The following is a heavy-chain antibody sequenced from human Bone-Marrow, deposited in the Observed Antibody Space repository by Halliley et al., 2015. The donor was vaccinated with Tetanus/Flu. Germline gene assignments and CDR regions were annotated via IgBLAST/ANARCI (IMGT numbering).Heavy chain of an antibody. J-gene: IGHJ5*01. CDR2: LSGSGSST. Sequence: SLRLSCAASGFTFNSHAMNWVRQAPGKGLEWVSGLSGSGSSTSYADSVKGRFTISRDNSKNSLYLQMNTLRADDTAVYYCAKGHSASGWDWFAPWGQGTLVTVSS. V-gene: IGHV3-23*01. CDR1: GFTFNSHA. CDR3: AKGHSASGWDWFAP. D-gene: IGHD6-19*01.